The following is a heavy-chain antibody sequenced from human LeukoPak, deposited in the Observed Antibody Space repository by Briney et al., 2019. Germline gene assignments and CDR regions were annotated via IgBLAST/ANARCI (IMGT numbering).Heavy chain of an antibody. CDR3: AKASEKWLTRNAFDI. V-gene: IGHV3-66*01. J-gene: IGHJ3*02. D-gene: IGHD6-19*01. CDR1: GFTVSSNY. Sequence: GGSLGLSCAASGFTVSSNYMSWVRQAPGKGLEWVSVIYSGGSTYYADSVKGRFTISRDNSKNTLYLQMNSLRAEDTAVYYCAKASEKWLTRNAFDIWGQGTMVTVSS. CDR2: IYSGGST.